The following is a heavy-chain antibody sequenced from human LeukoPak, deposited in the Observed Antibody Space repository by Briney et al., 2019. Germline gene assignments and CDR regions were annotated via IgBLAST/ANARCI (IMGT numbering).Heavy chain of an antibody. D-gene: IGHD3-9*01. CDR3: ARVRALRYFDWLDYFDY. J-gene: IGHJ4*02. V-gene: IGHV3-7*01. CDR2: IKQDGSEK. CDR1: GFTFSSYW. Sequence: GGSLRLSCAASGFTFSSYWMSWVRQAPGKGLEWVANIKQDGSEKYYVDSVKGRFTISRDNAKNSLYLQMNSLRAEDTAVYYCARVRALRYFDWLDYFDYWGQGTLVTVSS.